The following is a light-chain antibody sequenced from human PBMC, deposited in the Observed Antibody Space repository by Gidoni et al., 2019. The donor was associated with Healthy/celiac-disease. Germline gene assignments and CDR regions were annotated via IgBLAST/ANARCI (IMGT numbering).Light chain of an antibody. CDR1: SSDVGSYNL. Sequence: QSALTQPASSSWSPGQSITISCTGTSSDVGSYNLVSWYQQHPGKAPKLMIYEVSKRPSGVSNRFSGSKSGNTASLTISGLQAEDEADYYCCSYAGSSSYVFGTGTKVTVL. V-gene: IGLV2-23*02. CDR3: CSYAGSSSYV. J-gene: IGLJ1*01. CDR2: EVS.